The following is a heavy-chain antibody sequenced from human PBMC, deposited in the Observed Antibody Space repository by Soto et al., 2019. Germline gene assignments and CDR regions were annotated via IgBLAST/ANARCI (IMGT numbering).Heavy chain of an antibody. CDR1: GGTFSSYA. D-gene: IGHD1-26*01. Sequence: QVQLVQSGAEVKKPGSSVKVSCKASGGTFSSYAISWVRQAPGQGLEWMGGIIPIFGTANYAQKFQGRVTITADESTSTGYMELSSLRSEDTAVYYCARERGVLVGATTYYYYGMDVWGQGTTVTVSS. CDR2: IIPIFGTA. V-gene: IGHV1-69*01. J-gene: IGHJ6*02. CDR3: ARERGVLVGATTYYYYGMDV.